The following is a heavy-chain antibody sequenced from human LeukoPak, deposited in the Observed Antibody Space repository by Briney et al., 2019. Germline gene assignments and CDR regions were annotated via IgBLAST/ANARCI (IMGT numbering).Heavy chain of an antibody. J-gene: IGHJ4*02. CDR3: ARGWRYSSSSCDY. V-gene: IGHV1-3*03. D-gene: IGHD6-6*01. Sequence: ASVKVSCKASGYSFTRNAIHWVRQAPGQRLEWMGWIDSDKGNTKYSQEFQGRVTFTKDTSASTAYMELSSLRSEDTAVYYCARGWRYSSSSCDYWGQGTLVTVSS. CDR2: IDSDKGNT. CDR1: GYSFTRNA.